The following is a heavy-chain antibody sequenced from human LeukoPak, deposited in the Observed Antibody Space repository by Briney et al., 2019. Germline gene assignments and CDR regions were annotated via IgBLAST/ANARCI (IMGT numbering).Heavy chain of an antibody. V-gene: IGHV1-18*01. CDR3: ARSATIFGVVPAYMDV. J-gene: IGHJ6*03. D-gene: IGHD3-3*01. CDR1: GYTFTSYG. Sequence: ASVKVSCKVSGYTFTSYGISWVRQAPGQGLEWMGWISAYNGNTNYAQKLQGRVTMTTDTSTSTAYMELRSLRSDDTAAYYCARSATIFGVVPAYMDVWGKGTTVTVSS. CDR2: ISAYNGNT.